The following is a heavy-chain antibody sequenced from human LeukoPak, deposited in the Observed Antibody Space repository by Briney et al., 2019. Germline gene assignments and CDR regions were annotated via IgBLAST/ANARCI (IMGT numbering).Heavy chain of an antibody. CDR3: ARDRDVVVVPAARGPFDY. J-gene: IGHJ4*02. Sequence: ASVKVSCKASGGTFSSYAISWVRQAPGQGLEWMGRIIPILGIANYAQKFQGRVTITADKSTSTAYMELSSLRSEDTAVYYCARDRDVVVVPAARGPFDYWGQGTLVTVSS. CDR2: IIPILGIA. D-gene: IGHD2-2*01. V-gene: IGHV1-69*04. CDR1: GGTFSSYA.